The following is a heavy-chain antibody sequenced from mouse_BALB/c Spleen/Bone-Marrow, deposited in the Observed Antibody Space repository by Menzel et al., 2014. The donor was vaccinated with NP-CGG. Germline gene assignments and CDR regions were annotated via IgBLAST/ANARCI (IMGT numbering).Heavy chain of an antibody. V-gene: IGHV1S81*02. CDR2: INPSNGRT. CDR3: ARDYDYWYFDV. J-gene: IGHJ1*01. Sequence: VQLQQSGAELVKPGASVKLSCKASGYTFXSYWMHWVKQRPGQGLEWIGEINPSNGRTNYNEKFKSKATLTVDKSSNTAYMQLSSLTSEDSAVYYCARDYDYWYFDVWGAGTTVTVSS. CDR1: GYTFXSYW. D-gene: IGHD2-4*01.